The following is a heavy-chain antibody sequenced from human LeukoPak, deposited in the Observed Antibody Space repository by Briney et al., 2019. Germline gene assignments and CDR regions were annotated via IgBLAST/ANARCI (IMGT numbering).Heavy chain of an antibody. CDR3: ARAGRFGYYYGSGSKGNWFDP. V-gene: IGHV4-34*01. CDR2: INHSGST. Sequence: SETLSLTCAVYGGSSSGYYWSWIRQPPGKGLEWIGEINHSGSTNYNPSLKSRVTISVDTSKNQFSLKLSSVTAADTAVYYCARAGRFGYYYGSGSKGNWFDPWGQGTLVTVSS. CDR1: GGSSSGYY. D-gene: IGHD3-10*01. J-gene: IGHJ5*02.